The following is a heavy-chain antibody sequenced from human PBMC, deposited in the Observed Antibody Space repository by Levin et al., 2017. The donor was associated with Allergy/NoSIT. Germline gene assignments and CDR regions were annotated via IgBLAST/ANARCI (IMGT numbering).Heavy chain of an antibody. V-gene: IGHV4-39*01. Sequence: SETLSLTCSVSGGSINMNAYYWGWVRQSPGKGLEWIGSMFYTGTTYYNPSLKSRVTIVVDTTKNQFSLRLTSVTAADTALYYCTRPYTNSWGPGTLVTVTS. D-gene: IGHD3-16*01. CDR2: MFYTGTT. CDR1: GGSINMNAYY. J-gene: IGHJ5*02. CDR3: TRPYTNS.